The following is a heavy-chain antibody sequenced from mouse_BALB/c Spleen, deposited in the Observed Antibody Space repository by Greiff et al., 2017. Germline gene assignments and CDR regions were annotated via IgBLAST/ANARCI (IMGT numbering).Heavy chain of an antibody. CDR1: GYSITSGYY. Sequence: ESGPGLVKPSQSLSLTCSVTGYSITSGYYWNWIRQFPGNKLEWMGYISYDGSNNYNPSLKNRISITRDTSKNQFFLKLNSVTTEDTATYYCAREADYYGSSYDYYAMDYWGQGTSVTVSS. CDR3: AREADYYGSSYDYYAMDY. J-gene: IGHJ4*01. D-gene: IGHD1-1*01. V-gene: IGHV3-6*02. CDR2: ISYDGSN.